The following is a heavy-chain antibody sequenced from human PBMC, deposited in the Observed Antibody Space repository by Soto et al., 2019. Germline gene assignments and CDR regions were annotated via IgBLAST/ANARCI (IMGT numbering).Heavy chain of an antibody. Sequence: GGSLRLSCSASVFTFSSYAMSWVRQAPGKGLEWVSAISGSGGSTYYADSVKGRFTISRDNSKNTLYLQMNSLRAEDTAVYYCPKDLYRSSWYCFDYWGQGTLVTGSS. J-gene: IGHJ4*02. CDR1: VFTFSSYA. V-gene: IGHV3-23*01. D-gene: IGHD6-13*01. CDR2: ISGSGGST. CDR3: PKDLYRSSWYCFDY.